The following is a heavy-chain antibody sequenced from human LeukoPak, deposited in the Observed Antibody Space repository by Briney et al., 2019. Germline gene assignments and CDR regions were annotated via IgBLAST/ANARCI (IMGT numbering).Heavy chain of an antibody. J-gene: IGHJ6*03. CDR1: GFTFSSYS. D-gene: IGHD6-13*01. CDR3: ARVTRQLALRYYHYHMDV. Sequence: GGSLRLSCAAYGFTFSSYSMNWVRQAPGKGLDWVSSISSSSSIYYADSVKGRFTISRDNAKNSLSLQMNSLRAEDTAVYHCARVTRQLALRYYHYHMDVWGKGTTVTVSS. V-gene: IGHV3-21*04. CDR2: ISSSSSI.